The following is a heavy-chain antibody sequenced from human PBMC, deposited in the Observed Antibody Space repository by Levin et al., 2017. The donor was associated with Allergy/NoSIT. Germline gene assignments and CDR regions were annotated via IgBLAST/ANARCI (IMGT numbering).Heavy chain of an antibody. CDR2: ISASGAKA. Sequence: AGGSLRLSCAASGFTFSSYAMSWVRQAPGKGLEWVSAISASGAKAYYEDSVKGRFTISRDNSKNTLYLQMNSLRAEDTALYYCAKDIRVGSDSYGWFDPWGQGTLVTVSS. V-gene: IGHV3-23*01. D-gene: IGHD2-21*01. CDR3: AKDIRVGSDSYGWFDP. CDR1: GFTFSSYA. J-gene: IGHJ5*02.